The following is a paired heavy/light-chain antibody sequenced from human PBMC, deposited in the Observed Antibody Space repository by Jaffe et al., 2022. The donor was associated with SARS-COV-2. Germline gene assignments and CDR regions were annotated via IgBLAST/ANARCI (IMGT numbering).Light chain of an antibody. CDR2: ATS. CDR3: QQYDNSLIT. V-gene: IGKV3-20*01. CDR1: QTVSGSN. J-gene: IGKJ5*01. Sequence: ETVLTQSPGTLSLSPGDRATLSCRASQTVSGSNLAWYQQKPGQAPRLLIYATSRRATGVPDRFAGSRSETDFTLTISRLEPEDFVVYYCQQYDNSLITFGQGTRLEIK.
Heavy chain of an antibody. J-gene: IGHJ3*02. D-gene: IGHD5-12*01. CDR3: ANPTGVATVFAFDM. CDR2: IYYSGST. V-gene: IGHV4-39*02. CDR1: GGSISTGSYY. Sequence: QLRLQESGPGLVKPSETLSLTCTVSGGSISTGSYYWGWIRQPPGKGLEWIGNIYYSGSTHYNPSLKGRVTISVDTSKNHFSLKLTSVTAADTAVYYCANPTGVATVFAFDMWGQGTMVTVSS.